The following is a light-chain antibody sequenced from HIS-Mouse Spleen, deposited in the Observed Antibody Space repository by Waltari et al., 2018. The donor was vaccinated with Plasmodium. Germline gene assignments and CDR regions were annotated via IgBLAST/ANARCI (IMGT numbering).Light chain of an antibody. V-gene: IGKV1-39*01. Sequence: DIQMTQSPSSLSASLGVRVTITCRASQSISSYLNWYQQKPGKAPKLLIYASSSLQSGVPSRFSGTGSGTDFTLTISSLQPEDFATYFCQQSYSTWTFGQGTKVEIK. CDR1: QSISSY. CDR2: ASS. J-gene: IGKJ1*01. CDR3: QQSYSTWT.